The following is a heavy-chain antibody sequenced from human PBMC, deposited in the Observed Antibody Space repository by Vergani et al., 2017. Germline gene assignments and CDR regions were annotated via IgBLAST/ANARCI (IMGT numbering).Heavy chain of an antibody. CDR1: GGSITSSRYY. J-gene: IGHJ4*02. CDR3: ARTESFILRYFHWAL. Sequence: QLHLQESGPGLVKPSETLSLTCTVPGGSITSSRYYWGWIRQPPGKGLEWIGNIYHSGGAYYNPSLKGRVTISVDTSKNQFSLEVTSVTAADTAIYFCARTESFILRYFHWALWGQGTLVTVSS. V-gene: IGHV4-39*01. D-gene: IGHD3-9*01. CDR2: IYHSGGA.